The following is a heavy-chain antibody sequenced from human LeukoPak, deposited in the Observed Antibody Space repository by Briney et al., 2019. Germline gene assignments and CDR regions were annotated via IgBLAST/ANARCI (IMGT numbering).Heavy chain of an antibody. D-gene: IGHD1-1*01. J-gene: IGHJ4*02. CDR2: ISGSGGST. V-gene: IGHV3-23*01. CDR1: GFTFSSYA. Sequence: GGSLRLCCAASGFTFSSYAMSWVRQAPGKGLEWVSAISGSGGSTYYADSVKGRFTISRDNSKNTLYLQMNSLRAEDTAVYYCARRTTGTKWFDYWGQGTLVTVSS. CDR3: ARRTTGTKWFDY.